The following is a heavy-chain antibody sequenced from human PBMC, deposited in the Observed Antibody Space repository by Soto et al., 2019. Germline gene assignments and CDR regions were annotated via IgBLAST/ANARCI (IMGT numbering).Heavy chain of an antibody. CDR2: IITLFGTT. V-gene: IGHV1-69*18. CDR1: GGTFSTYT. D-gene: IGHD3-16*01. CDR3: ARRLDDRADEGFDV. Sequence: QVHLVQSGAEVRKPGSSVKVSCKTSGGTFSTYTIYWVRQAPGQGLEWMGRIITLFGTTRYAHNFQDRVTITAEESTSTTYMELSSLRAEDTALYYCARRLDDRADEGFDVWGEGTAVTVSA. J-gene: IGHJ3*01.